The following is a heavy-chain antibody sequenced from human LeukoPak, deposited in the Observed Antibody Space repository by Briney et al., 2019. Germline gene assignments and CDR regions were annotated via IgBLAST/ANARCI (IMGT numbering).Heavy chain of an antibody. CDR3: ARVAARPLYYYYYYMDV. CDR1: GYTFTSYG. Sequence: ASVKVSCKASGYTFTSYGISWVRQAPGQGLEWMGWISAYNGNTNYAQKLQGRVTMTTDTPTSTAYMELRSLRSDDTAVYYCARVAARPLYYYYYYMDVWGKGTTVTVSS. D-gene: IGHD6-6*01. J-gene: IGHJ6*03. CDR2: ISAYNGNT. V-gene: IGHV1-18*01.